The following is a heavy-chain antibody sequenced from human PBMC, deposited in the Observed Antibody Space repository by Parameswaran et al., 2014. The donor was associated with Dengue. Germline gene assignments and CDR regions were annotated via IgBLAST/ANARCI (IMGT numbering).Heavy chain of an antibody. J-gene: IGHJ6*02. Sequence: VRQMPGKGLEWMGWISAYNGNTNYAQKLQGRVTMTTDTSTSTAYMELRSLRSDDTAVYYCARGGYCSGGSCYYYYGMDVWGQGTTVTVSS. D-gene: IGHD2-15*01. CDR3: ARGGYCSGGSCYYYYGMDV. V-gene: IGHV1-18*01. CDR2: ISAYNGNT.